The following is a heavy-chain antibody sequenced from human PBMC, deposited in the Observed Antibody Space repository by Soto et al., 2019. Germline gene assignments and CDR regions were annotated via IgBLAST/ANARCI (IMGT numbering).Heavy chain of an antibody. CDR2: MKPNSGNT. CDR3: ARERTGTTSMDV. V-gene: IGHV1-8*01. Sequence: QVQLVQSGAEVKKPGASVKVSCKASGYTFTSYDINWVRQATGQGLEWMGWMKPNSGNTGHAQKFQGRVTMTRNTSISTAYMELRSLRSEDKAVYYCARERTGTTSMDVWGQGTTVTVSS. J-gene: IGHJ6*02. CDR1: GYTFTSYD. D-gene: IGHD1-1*01.